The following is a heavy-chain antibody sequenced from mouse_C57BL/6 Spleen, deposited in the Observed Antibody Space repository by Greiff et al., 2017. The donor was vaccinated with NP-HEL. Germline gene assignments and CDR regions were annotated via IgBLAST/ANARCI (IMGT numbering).Heavy chain of an antibody. Sequence: VQLQQSGAELVMPGASVKLSCKASGYTFTSYWMHWVKQRPGQGLEWIGEIDPSDSYTNYNQKFKGKSTLTVDKSSSTAYMQLSSLTSEDSAVYYCARRTSGGDIDYWGQGTTLTVSS. CDR3: ARRTSGGDIDY. CDR2: IDPSDSYT. V-gene: IGHV1-69*01. D-gene: IGHD3-3*01. CDR1: GYTFTSYW. J-gene: IGHJ2*01.